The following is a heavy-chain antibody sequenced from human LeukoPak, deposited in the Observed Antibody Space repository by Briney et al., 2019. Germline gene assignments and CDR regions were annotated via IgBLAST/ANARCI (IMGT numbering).Heavy chain of an antibody. CDR3: ARGIVLMVYAIPSLHYFDY. CDR1: DVSVTTRDSY. V-gene: IGHV4-39*07. CDR2: AYYSGST. J-gene: IGHJ4*02. D-gene: IGHD2-8*01. Sequence: PSETLSLTCTVSDVSVTTRDSYWGWIRQPPGKGLEWIGSAYYSGSTYYNPSLKSRVTISVDTSKNQFSLKLSSVTAADTAVYYCARGIVLMVYAIPSLHYFDYWGQGTLVTVSS.